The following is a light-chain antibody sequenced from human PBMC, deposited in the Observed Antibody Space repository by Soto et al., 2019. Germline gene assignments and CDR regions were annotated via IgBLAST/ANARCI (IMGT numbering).Light chain of an antibody. CDR1: SSNIGAGYD. V-gene: IGLV1-40*01. CDR2: GNT. CDR3: QSHDSSLNSWV. Sequence: QSVLTQPPSMSGAPGQRVTISCTGSSSNIGAGYDVHWYQLLPGTAPKLLIYGNTNRPSGVPDRFSGSKSGTSASLALTGLRAEDEADYYCQSHDSSLNSWVFGGGTKVTVL. J-gene: IGLJ3*02.